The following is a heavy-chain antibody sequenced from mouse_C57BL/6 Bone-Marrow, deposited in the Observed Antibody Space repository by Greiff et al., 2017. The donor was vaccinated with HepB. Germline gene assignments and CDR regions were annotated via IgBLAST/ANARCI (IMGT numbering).Heavy chain of an antibody. V-gene: IGHV1-61*01. CDR2: IYPSDSET. Sequence: VQLQQPGAELVRPGSSVKLSCKASGYTFTSYWMDWVKQRPGQGLEWIGNIYPSDSETHYNQKFKDKATLTVDKSSSTAYMQLSSLTSEDSAVYYCARWIYYGSSSGFAYWGQGTLVTVSA. J-gene: IGHJ3*01. CDR3: ARWIYYGSSSGFAY. CDR1: GYTFTSYW. D-gene: IGHD1-1*01.